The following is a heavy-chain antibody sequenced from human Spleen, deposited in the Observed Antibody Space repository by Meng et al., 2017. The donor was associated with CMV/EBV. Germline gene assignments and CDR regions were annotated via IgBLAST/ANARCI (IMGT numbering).Heavy chain of an antibody. CDR3: AKGFDYGGKSVAPIDY. CDR2: IKHDGSEK. CDR1: GFTLSSHW. J-gene: IGHJ4*02. Sequence: GESLKISCAASGFTLSSHWMTWVRQAPGKGLEWVASIKHDGSEKRYVDSVTGRFTISRDNAKNTLYLQMNSLRAADTAVYYCAKGFDYGGKSVAPIDYWGQGTLVTVSS. D-gene: IGHD4-23*01. V-gene: IGHV3-7*03.